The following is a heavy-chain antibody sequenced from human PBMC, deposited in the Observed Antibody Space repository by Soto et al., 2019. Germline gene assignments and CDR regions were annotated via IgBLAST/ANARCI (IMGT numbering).Heavy chain of an antibody. J-gene: IGHJ6*02. CDR3: ARDRGDRSYYYYYGMDV. CDR2: IYYSGST. D-gene: IGHD3-10*01. Sequence: PSKTLSLTCTVSGGSISSGDYYWSWIRQPPRKGLEWIGYIYYSGSTYYNPSLKSRVTISVDTSKNQFSLKLSSVTAADTAVYYCARDRGDRSYYYYYGMDVWGQGTTVT. CDR1: GGSISSGDYY. V-gene: IGHV4-30-4*01.